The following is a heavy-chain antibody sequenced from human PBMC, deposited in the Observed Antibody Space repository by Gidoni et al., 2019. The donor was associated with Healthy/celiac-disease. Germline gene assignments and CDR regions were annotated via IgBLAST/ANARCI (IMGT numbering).Heavy chain of an antibody. D-gene: IGHD2-2*01. Sequence: QVQLQESGPGLVKPSETLSLTCTVSAGSISRYYWSWIRPPPGKGLEWIGYIYYSGSTNYNPSLKSRVTISVDTSKNQFALKLSSVTAADTAVYYCARVVVVPAARWFDPWGQGTLVTVSS. CDR3: ARVVVVPAARWFDP. CDR1: AGSISRYY. J-gene: IGHJ5*02. CDR2: IYYSGST. V-gene: IGHV4-59*01.